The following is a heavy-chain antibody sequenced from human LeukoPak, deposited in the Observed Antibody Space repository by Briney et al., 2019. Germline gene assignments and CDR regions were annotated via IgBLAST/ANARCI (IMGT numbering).Heavy chain of an antibody. D-gene: IGHD3-3*01. CDR1: GFTFSSYA. V-gene: IGHV3-23*01. Sequence: GGSLRLSCAASGFTFSSYAMSWVRQAPGKGLEWVSAISGSGGSTYYADSVKGRFTISRDNSKNTLYLQMNSLRSDDTAVYYCARLTEGGWSQGSGYSQYYFDYWGQGTLVTVSS. CDR3: ARLTEGGWSQGSGYSQYYFDY. CDR2: ISGSGGST. J-gene: IGHJ4*02.